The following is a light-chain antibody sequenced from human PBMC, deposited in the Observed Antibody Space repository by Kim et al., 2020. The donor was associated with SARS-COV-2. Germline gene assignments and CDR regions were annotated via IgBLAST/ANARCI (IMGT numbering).Light chain of an antibody. V-gene: IGLV2-14*03. CDR3: SSYTNRGPFV. CDR1: RTNIDSCNY. CDR2: DVS. J-gene: IGLJ1*01. Sequence: QSSPVAFTGTRTNIDSCNYVSWYPQYPGKAPKLIIYDVSTRPSGVSNRSSGSKSGNAASLTISGLQTEDEADYYCSSYTNRGPFVFAPGTKVTVL.